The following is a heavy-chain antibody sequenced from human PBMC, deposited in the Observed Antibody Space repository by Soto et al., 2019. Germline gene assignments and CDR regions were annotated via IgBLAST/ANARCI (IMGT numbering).Heavy chain of an antibody. CDR1: GFTFSSYA. CDR3: AKESSSSFDS. CDR2: ISGGGGGNT. J-gene: IGHJ4*02. Sequence: GGSLRLSCAASGFTFSSYAMSWVRQAPGKGLEWVSAISGGGGGNTYYADSVKGRFTISRDDSKNTLYLQMNSLRVEDTAVYYCAKESSSSFDSWGQGTLVTVSS. V-gene: IGHV3-23*01. D-gene: IGHD6-6*01.